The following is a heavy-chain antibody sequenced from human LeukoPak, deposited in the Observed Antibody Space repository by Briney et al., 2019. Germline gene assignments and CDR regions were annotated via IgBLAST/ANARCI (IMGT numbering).Heavy chain of an antibody. J-gene: IGHJ5*02. CDR3: ARGAYYYDSSGYYLEYNWFDP. D-gene: IGHD3-22*01. CDR2: IIPIFGTA. CDR1: GGTFSSYA. Sequence: SVKVSCKASGGTFSSYAISWVRQAPGQGLEWMGGIIPIFGTANYAQKFQGRVTITTDESTSTAYMELSSLRSKDTAVYYCARGAYYYDSSGYYLEYNWFDPWGQGTLVTVSS. V-gene: IGHV1-69*05.